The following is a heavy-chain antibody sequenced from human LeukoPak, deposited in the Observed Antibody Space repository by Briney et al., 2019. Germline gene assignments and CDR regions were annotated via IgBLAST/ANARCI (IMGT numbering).Heavy chain of an antibody. D-gene: IGHD1-26*01. Sequence: GGSLRLSCAASGFTFDDYGMSWVRQAPGKGLEWVSSISSSSSYIYYADSVKGRFTISRDNAKNSLYLQMNSLRAEDTAVYYCARAQWGSYGPRNDAFDIWGQGTMVTVSS. CDR2: ISSSSSYI. CDR3: ARAQWGSYGPRNDAFDI. V-gene: IGHV3-21*01. J-gene: IGHJ3*02. CDR1: GFTFDDYG.